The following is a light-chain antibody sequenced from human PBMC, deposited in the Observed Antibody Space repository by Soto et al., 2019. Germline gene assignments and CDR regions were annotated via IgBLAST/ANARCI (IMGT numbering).Light chain of an antibody. CDR3: QTWGTGIVV. J-gene: IGLJ2*01. CDR1: SGHSAYA. V-gene: IGLV4-69*01. Sequence: QPVLTQSPSASASLGASVKLTCTLSSGHSAYAIAWHQQQPEKGPRYLMKVNNDGSHTKGDVIPDRFSGSRSGAERYLTISSLQSDDEADYYCQTWGTGIVVFGGGTKLTVL. CDR2: VNNDGSH.